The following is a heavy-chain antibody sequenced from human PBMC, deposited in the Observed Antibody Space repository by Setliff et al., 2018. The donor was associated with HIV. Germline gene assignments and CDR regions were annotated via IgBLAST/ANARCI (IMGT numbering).Heavy chain of an antibody. CDR1: GGSFSGYY. J-gene: IGHJ6*03. V-gene: IGHV4-34*01. D-gene: IGHD3-22*01. Sequence: SETLSLTCAVYGGSFSGYYWSWIRQPPGKGLEWIGEINPGGTTNYNPSLQSRVTMSVDTSKNQLSLKVTSVTAADTAVYYCARLHYDSTGSHMDVWGKGTTVTVSS. CDR3: ARLHYDSTGSHMDV. CDR2: INPGGTT.